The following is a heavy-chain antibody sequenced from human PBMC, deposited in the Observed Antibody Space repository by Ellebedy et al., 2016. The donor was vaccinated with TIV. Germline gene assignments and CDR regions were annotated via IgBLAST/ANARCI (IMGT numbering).Heavy chain of an antibody. V-gene: IGHV4-59*08. CDR3: TRGEVPSAISNY. CDR1: GGSISSYY. Sequence: ESLKISCTVSGGSISSYYWSWIRQPPGKGLEWIGYIFYSGSSNYNPSLKSRVTISVDTSKNQFSLKLSSVTAADTAVYYCTRGEVPSAISNYWGQGTLVTVSS. D-gene: IGHD2-2*01. CDR2: IFYSGSS. J-gene: IGHJ4*02.